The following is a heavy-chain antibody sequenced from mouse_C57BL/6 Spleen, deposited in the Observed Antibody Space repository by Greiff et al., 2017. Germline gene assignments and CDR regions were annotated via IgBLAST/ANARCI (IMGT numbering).Heavy chain of an antibody. J-gene: IGHJ1*03. CDR3: ARGGLGHWYFDV. CDR2: IHPNSGST. V-gene: IGHV1-64*01. D-gene: IGHD4-1*01. CDR1: GYTFTSYW. Sequence: QVQLQQPGAELVEPGASVKLSCKASGYTFTSYWMHWVKQRPGQGLEWIGMIHPNSGSTNYNEKFKSKATLTVDKSSSTAYMQLSSLTSEDSAVYYCARGGLGHWYFDVWGTGTTVTVSS.